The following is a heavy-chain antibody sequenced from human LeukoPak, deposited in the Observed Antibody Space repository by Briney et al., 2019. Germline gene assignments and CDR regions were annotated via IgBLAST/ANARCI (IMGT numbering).Heavy chain of an antibody. CDR1: GFTFSSYE. CDR3: ARSPYSGYDYFDY. CDR2: ISSGGTTI. D-gene: IGHD5-12*01. Sequence: GGSLRLSCAASGFTFSSYEMNWVRQAPGKGLEWVSYISSGGTTIYYADSVSGRFTISRDNAKNSLYLQMNSLRAGDTAVYYCARSPYSGYDYFDYWGRGSLVTVSS. V-gene: IGHV3-48*03. J-gene: IGHJ4*02.